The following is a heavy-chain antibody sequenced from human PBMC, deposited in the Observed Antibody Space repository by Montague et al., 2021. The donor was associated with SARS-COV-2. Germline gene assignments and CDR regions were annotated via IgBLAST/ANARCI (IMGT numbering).Heavy chain of an antibody. Sequence: SETLSLTCAVYGGSFSGYYLNWIRQPPGKGLEWIGEINHSGSTNXNPSLKSRVTIAVDTSKNQFSLKVTSVTAADTAVFYCARSTVTNAPFGFLNKLRSRYNGMDVWGQGTTVTVSS. D-gene: IGHD4-17*01. V-gene: IGHV4-34*01. CDR1: GGSFSGYY. CDR3: ARSTVTNAPFGFLNKLRSRYNGMDV. CDR2: INHSGST. J-gene: IGHJ6*02.